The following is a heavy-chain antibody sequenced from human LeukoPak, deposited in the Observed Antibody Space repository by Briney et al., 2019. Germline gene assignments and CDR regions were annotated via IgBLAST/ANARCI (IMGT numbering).Heavy chain of an antibody. V-gene: IGHV3-23*01. CDR2: ISGSGYNT. Sequence: GGSLRLSCAASGFAFDTYGMTWARQAPGKGLEWVSSISGSGYNTYYADSVKGRFTISRDNSKKTLYLQMNCLRAEDTAIYYCATSTTSFDYWGQGTLVTVSS. CDR1: GFAFDTYG. CDR3: ATSTTSFDY. D-gene: IGHD1-14*01. J-gene: IGHJ4*02.